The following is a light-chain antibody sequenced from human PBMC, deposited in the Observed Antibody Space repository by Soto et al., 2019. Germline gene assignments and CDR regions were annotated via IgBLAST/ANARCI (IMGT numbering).Light chain of an antibody. V-gene: IGKV1-5*01. CDR3: QEYNRFSSWT. CDR1: QSISYY. CDR2: NAS. Sequence: DIQMTQSPSTLSASVGDRVTITCRASQSISYYLAWYQKKQGKAPKVLIWNASTLQRGVQSRFSGSGSGTEFTLTISSLLPDDVATYYCQEYNRFSSWTFGQGTKVEI. J-gene: IGKJ1*01.